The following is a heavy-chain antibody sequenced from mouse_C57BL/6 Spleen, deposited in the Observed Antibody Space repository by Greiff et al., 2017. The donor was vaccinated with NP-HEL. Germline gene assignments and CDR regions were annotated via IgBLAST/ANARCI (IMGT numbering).Heavy chain of an antibody. CDR3: ARSRCYAMEY. CDR1: GYTFTSYT. J-gene: IGHJ4*01. Sequence: VQLQQSGAELARPGASVKMSCKASGYTFTSYTMHWVKQRPGQGLEWIGYINPSSGYTKYNQKFKDKATLTADKSSNTAYMQPGSLTSEDSAVYYCARSRCYAMEYRGKGTSVTVAA. V-gene: IGHV1-4*01. CDR2: INPSSGYT.